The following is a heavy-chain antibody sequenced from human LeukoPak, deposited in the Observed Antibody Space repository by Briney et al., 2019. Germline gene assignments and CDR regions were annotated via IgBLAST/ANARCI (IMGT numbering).Heavy chain of an antibody. CDR2: ITESGHST. J-gene: IGHJ4*02. Sequence: GGPLRLSCAASGFGLSRYAMTWASQAPGKGLEWVSLITESGHSTYYTKSVKGRFTIARDNSKNTLYLRMNSLGVEDTALYFCAKGFGCAENRCYGLDSWAQGILVIVSS. CDR3: AKGFGCAENRCYGLDS. V-gene: IGHV3-23*01. CDR1: GFGLSRYA. D-gene: IGHD3-10*01.